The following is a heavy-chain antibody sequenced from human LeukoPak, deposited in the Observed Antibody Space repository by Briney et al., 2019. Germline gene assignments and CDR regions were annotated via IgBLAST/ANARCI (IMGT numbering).Heavy chain of an antibody. V-gene: IGHV3-30*04. CDR2: ISYDGSNK. Sequence: GGSLRLSCAASGFTFSSYAMHRVRQAPGKGLEWVAVISYDGSNKYYADSVKGRFTISRDNSKNTLYLQMNSLRAEDTAVYYCAKEQRWSSITMVRGVLDYWGQGTLVTVSS. D-gene: IGHD3-10*01. CDR1: GFTFSSYA. CDR3: AKEQRWSSITMVRGVLDY. J-gene: IGHJ4*02.